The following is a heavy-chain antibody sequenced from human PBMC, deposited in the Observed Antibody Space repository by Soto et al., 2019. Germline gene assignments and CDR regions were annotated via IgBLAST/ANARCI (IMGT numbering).Heavy chain of an antibody. CDR3: AARTGNRSVRYTIDF. V-gene: IGHV3-30-3*01. Sequence: QVQLVESGGGVAQPGRSLRLSCAASGFSFTSYAMHWVRQAPGKGLEWVALISNDGSNKHFADSVKGRFTISRDTSKNTLFLQLTSMPADETAVYYCAARTGNRSVRYTIDFWGQGTMVTVSS. J-gene: IGHJ4*01. CDR2: ISNDGSNK. D-gene: IGHD1-20*01. CDR1: GFSFTSYA.